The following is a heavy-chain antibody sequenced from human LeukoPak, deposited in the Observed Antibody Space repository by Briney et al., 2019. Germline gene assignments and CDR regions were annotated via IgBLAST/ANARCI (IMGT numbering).Heavy chain of an antibody. D-gene: IGHD1-7*01. CDR2: MNPNSGNT. Sequence: ASVKVSCKASGYTFTSYDINWVRQATGQGLEWMGWMNPNSGNTGYAQQFQGRVTMTRNTSISTAYMELSSLRSEDTAVYYCARYRLELGSRDWEYYFDYWGQGTLVTVSS. J-gene: IGHJ4*02. V-gene: IGHV1-8*01. CDR3: ARYRLELGSRDWEYYFDY. CDR1: GYTFTSYD.